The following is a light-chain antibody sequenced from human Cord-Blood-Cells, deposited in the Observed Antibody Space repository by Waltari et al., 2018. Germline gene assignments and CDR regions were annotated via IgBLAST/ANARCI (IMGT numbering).Light chain of an antibody. Sequence: SYVLTQPPSVSVAPGKTARITCGGNNIGSKSVPWYQQKPGQAPVLVVYDYSDRPSGIPERFSGSNSGNTATLTISRVEAGDEADYYCQVWDSSSDHWVFGGGTKLTVL. J-gene: IGLJ3*02. CDR2: DYS. CDR1: NIGSKS. CDR3: QVWDSSSDHWV. V-gene: IGLV3-21*03.